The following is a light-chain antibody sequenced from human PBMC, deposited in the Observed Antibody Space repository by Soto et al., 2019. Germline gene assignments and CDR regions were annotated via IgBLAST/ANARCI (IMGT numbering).Light chain of an antibody. CDR2: EVS. Sequence: QSVLTQPASVSGSTGQSTTISCTGTSSDVGGYNYVSWYQQHPGRAPKLMIYEVSNRPSGVSNRFSGSKSGNTASLTISGLQIEDEADYYCSSYTTSTTLVFGTGTKVTVL. J-gene: IGLJ1*01. CDR3: SSYTTSTTLV. V-gene: IGLV2-14*01. CDR1: SSDVGGYNY.